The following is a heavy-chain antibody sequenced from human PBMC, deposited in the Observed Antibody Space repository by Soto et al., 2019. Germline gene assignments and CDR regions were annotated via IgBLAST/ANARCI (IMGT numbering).Heavy chain of an antibody. CDR2: INAGTGQV. Sequence: QVQLVQSGASEMKKPGSSVKVSCTASGYICTRYVLHWVRHAPEQVLGWVGWINAGTGQVKDSQKFQGSVSITRDTSSSAADMELSSVKSDDTYECYWARVMTVHGFDIWGQGTKVTVSS. V-gene: IGHV1-3*01. D-gene: IGHD4-17*01. CDR1: GYICTRYV. CDR3: ARVMTVHGFDI. J-gene: IGHJ6*02.